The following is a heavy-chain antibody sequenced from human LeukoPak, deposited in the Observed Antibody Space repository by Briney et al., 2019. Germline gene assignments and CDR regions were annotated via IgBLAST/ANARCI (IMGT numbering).Heavy chain of an antibody. V-gene: IGHV4-34*01. CDR2: INHSGST. CDR1: GGSFSGYY. D-gene: IGHD6-13*01. Sequence: PSETLSLTCAVYGGSFSGYYWSWIRQPPGKRLEWIGEINHSGSTNYNPSLKSRVTISVDTSKNQFSLKLSSVTAADTAVYYCARGWAYSSSWYDYWGQGTLVTVSS. CDR3: ARGWAYSSSWYDY. J-gene: IGHJ4*02.